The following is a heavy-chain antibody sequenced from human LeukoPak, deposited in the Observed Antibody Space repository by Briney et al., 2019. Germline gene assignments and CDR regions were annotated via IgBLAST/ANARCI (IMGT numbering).Heavy chain of an antibody. CDR2: TSGGGDYT. Sequence: PGGSLRLSCAASGFTFSIYAMSWVRQAPGKGLEWVSSTSGGGDYTYYAGSVKGRFTISRDNSKNTLYLQMNSLRAEDTATYYCAKDRPNYYESNGHYYRRDGDSWGQGTLVTVSS. CDR3: AKDRPNYYESNGHYYRRDGDS. CDR1: GFTFSIYA. D-gene: IGHD3-22*01. V-gene: IGHV3-23*01. J-gene: IGHJ5*01.